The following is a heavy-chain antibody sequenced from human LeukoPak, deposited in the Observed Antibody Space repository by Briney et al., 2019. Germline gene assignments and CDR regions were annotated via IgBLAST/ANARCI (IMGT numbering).Heavy chain of an antibody. V-gene: IGHV3-11*01. Sequence: GGSLRLSCAASGFTFSDYYMTWIRQAPGKGLEWVSYISSSGNMIYYADSVNGRFTISRDNAKNSLYLQMNSLRAEDTAVDFCARETGGVIATGIDYWGQGTLVTVSS. CDR2: ISSSGNMI. CDR3: ARETGGVIATGIDY. CDR1: GFTFSDYY. D-gene: IGHD2/OR15-2a*01. J-gene: IGHJ4*02.